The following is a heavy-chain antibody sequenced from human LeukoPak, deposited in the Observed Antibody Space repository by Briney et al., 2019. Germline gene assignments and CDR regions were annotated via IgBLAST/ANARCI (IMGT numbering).Heavy chain of an antibody. D-gene: IGHD6-19*01. J-gene: IGHJ4*02. CDR3: AKDLTDSSGWYYFDY. CDR2: ISYDGSNK. CDR1: GFTFSSYG. V-gene: IGHV3-30*18. Sequence: PGRSLRLSCAASGFTFSSYGMHWVRQAPGKGLEWVAVISYDGSNKYYADSVKGRFTISRDNSKNTLYLQMNSLRAEDTAVYYCAKDLTDSSGWYYFDYWGQGTLVTVSS.